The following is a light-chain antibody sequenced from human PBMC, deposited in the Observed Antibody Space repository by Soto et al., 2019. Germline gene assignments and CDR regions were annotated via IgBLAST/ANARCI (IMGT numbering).Light chain of an antibody. V-gene: IGLV2-23*01. J-gene: IGLJ1*01. CDR2: EAN. Sequence: QSVLTQPASVSGSPGQSITISCTGTSSDVGAYNLVSWFQQHPGKAPKLLISEANSRPSGVSARFSPSKSGNTASLTISGLQYEDEAEYYCCSYTRSGTYVFGSGTKLTVL. CDR3: CSYTRSGTYV. CDR1: SSDVGAYNL.